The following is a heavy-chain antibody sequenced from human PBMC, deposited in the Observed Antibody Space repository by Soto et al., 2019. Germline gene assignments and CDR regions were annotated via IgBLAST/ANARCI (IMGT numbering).Heavy chain of an antibody. D-gene: IGHD5-12*01. CDR3: ARLRGGEAKWLLDY. Sequence: EVQLVQSGAEVKKPGESLKISCKGSGYSFTNYWIGWVRQMPGKGLEWMGIISPGDSDTRYSPSFQGQVTISADKSIATAYLRWGSMKASATAIYYCARLRGGEAKWLLDYWGQGTLVTVSS. CDR1: GYSFTNYW. J-gene: IGHJ4*02. V-gene: IGHV5-51*03. CDR2: ISPGDSDT.